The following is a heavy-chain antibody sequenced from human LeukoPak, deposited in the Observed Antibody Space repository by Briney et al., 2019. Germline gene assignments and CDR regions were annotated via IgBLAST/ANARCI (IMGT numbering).Heavy chain of an antibody. J-gene: IGHJ3*02. V-gene: IGHV3-48*03. D-gene: IGHD6-6*01. CDR1: GFTFSSYE. Sequence: PGGSLRLSCAASGFTFSSYEMNWVRQAPGKGLEWVSYMSSGGSTIYYADSVKGRFTISRDNAKNSLYLQMNSLRSDDTAVYYCAYSSSSLGAFDIWGQGTMVTVSS. CDR2: MSSGGSTI. CDR3: AYSSSSLGAFDI.